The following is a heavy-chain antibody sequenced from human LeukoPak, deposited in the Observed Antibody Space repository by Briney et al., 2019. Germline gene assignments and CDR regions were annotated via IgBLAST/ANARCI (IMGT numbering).Heavy chain of an antibody. Sequence: SETLSLTCAVSRGSISSYYWSWIRQPPGKGLEWIGYIFYSGSTNYNPSLKSRVTISVDTSKNQFSLKLSSVTAADTAVYYCAITTGTSSFDAFDIWGQGTMVTVSS. CDR3: AITTGTSSFDAFDI. J-gene: IGHJ3*02. CDR2: IFYSGST. V-gene: IGHV4-59*01. CDR1: RGSISSYY. D-gene: IGHD1-1*01.